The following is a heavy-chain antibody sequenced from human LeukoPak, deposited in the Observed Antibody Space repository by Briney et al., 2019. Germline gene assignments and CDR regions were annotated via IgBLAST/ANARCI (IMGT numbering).Heavy chain of an antibody. J-gene: IGHJ4*02. V-gene: IGHV3-53*01. CDR2: IYAGGNT. D-gene: IGHD2/OR15-2a*01. CDR3: ARDTTAYFDC. Sequence: PGGSLRLSCTVSGFTVSSNYMAWVRQAPGKGLEWVSVIYAGGNTYYADSVKGRFTISRDNSMNTLYLQMSSLGVEDTAVYYCARDTTAYFDCWGQGTLVTVSS. CDR1: GFTVSSNY.